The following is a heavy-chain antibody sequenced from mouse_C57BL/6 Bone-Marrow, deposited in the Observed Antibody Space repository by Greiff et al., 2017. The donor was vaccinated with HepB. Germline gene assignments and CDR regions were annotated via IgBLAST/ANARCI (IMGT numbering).Heavy chain of an antibody. CDR3: ARSRVREGYWYFDV. J-gene: IGHJ1*03. Sequence: EVKLMESGGGLVQPGGSLSLSCAASGFTFTDYYMSWVRQPPGKALEWLGFIRNKANGYTTEYSASVKGRFTISRDNSQSILYLQMNALRAEDSATYYGARSRVREGYWYFDVWGTGTTVTVSS. CDR2: IRNKANGYTT. D-gene: IGHD5-1*01. V-gene: IGHV7-3*01. CDR1: GFTFTDYY.